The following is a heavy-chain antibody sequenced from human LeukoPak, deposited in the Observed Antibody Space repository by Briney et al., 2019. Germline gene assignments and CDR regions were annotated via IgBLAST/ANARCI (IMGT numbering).Heavy chain of an antibody. J-gene: IGHJ4*02. CDR2: ISAGGGTI. CDR1: GFTFISYA. V-gene: IGHV3-23*01. D-gene: IGHD1-20*01. CDR3: TNLGNWNDVRDY. Sequence: GGSLRLSCAASGFTFISYAMTWVRQAPGKGLEWVSAISAGGGTILYADSVKGRFTISRDNSKNTLYLQMNSLRAEDTAVYYCTNLGNWNDVRDYWGQGTLVTVSS.